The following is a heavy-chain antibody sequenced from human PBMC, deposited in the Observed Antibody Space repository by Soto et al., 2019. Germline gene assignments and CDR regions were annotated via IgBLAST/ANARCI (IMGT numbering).Heavy chain of an antibody. J-gene: IGHJ4*02. D-gene: IGHD3-10*01. CDR3: VRFRGHAGY. Sequence: GGSLRLSCAASGFTFSSYSMNWVRQAPGKGLEWVSSISSSSSYIYYADSVKGRFTISRDNAKNSLYLQMNSLPADDTAVYYCVRFRGHAGYWGQGTMVTVSS. V-gene: IGHV3-21*01. CDR1: GFTFSSYS. CDR2: ISSSSSYI.